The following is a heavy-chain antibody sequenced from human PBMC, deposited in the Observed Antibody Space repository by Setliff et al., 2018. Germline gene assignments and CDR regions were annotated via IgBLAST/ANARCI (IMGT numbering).Heavy chain of an antibody. CDR1: GGTFSDYH. Sequence: PSETLSLTCAAYGGTFSDYHWTWIRQSPEKGLEWIGEINHRGSTNYNPSLKSRVTISIDTSKDQFSLNLSSVTAADTAVYYCARMSGFQYIDVWGKGTTVTVSS. CDR3: ARMSGFQYIDV. CDR2: INHRGST. V-gene: IGHV4-34*01. D-gene: IGHD3-3*01. J-gene: IGHJ6*03.